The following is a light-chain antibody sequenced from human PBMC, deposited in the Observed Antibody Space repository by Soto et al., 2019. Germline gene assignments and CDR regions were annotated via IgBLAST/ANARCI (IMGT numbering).Light chain of an antibody. CDR2: EGS. V-gene: IGLV2-23*01. CDR3: CSYAGSSTDV. Sequence: QSVLTQPASVSGSPGQSITISCTGTSSDVGCYNFVSRYQQHPGKAPKLMIYEGSKRPSGVSNRFSGSKSCNTASLTSSGLQAEDEADYYCCSYAGSSTDVFGTGTKLTVL. CDR1: SSDVGCYNF. J-gene: IGLJ1*01.